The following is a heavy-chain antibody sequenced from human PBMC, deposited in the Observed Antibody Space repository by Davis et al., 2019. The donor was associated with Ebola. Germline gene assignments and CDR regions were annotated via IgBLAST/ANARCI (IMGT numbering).Heavy chain of an antibody. Sequence: MPSETLSLTCTVSGGSISSSYWSWIRQPPGKGLEWIGYIYYSESSNYNPSLKSRVTISVDKSKNQFSLKLSSVTAADTAVYYCARDSSGWYIPYYFDYWGQGTLVTVSS. V-gene: IGHV4-59*12. D-gene: IGHD6-19*01. CDR2: IYYSESS. CDR3: ARDSSGWYIPYYFDY. J-gene: IGHJ4*02. CDR1: GGSISSSY.